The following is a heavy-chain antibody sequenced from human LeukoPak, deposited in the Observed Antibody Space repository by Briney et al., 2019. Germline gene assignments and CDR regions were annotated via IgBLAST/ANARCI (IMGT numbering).Heavy chain of an antibody. CDR2: IKPDGSAA. J-gene: IGHJ4*02. CDR1: GFTFSMYW. V-gene: IGHV3-7*01. CDR3: ATHSDWRFDF. Sequence: GGSLRLSCTDSGFTFSMYWMSWVRQTPGKGLEWLASIKPDGSAAIYVDSMKGRFTISRDNAKNSLYLQMNSLTVEDTAVYYCATHSDWRFDFWGQGTLVTVSS. D-gene: IGHD6-19*01.